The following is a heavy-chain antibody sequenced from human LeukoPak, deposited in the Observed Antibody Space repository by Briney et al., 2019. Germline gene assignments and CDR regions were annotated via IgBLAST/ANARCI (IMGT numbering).Heavy chain of an antibody. J-gene: IGHJ5*02. CDR2: INPNSGGT. D-gene: IGHD2-15*01. CDR3: ARDRIVVVVAATSNWFDP. CDR1: GYTFTGYY. V-gene: IGHV1-2*02. Sequence: ASVKVSCKASGYTFTGYYMHWVRQAPGQGLEWMGWINPNSGGTNYAQKFQGRVTMTRDTSISTAYMELSRLRSDDTAVYYCARDRIVVVVAATSNWFDPWGQGTLVTVSS.